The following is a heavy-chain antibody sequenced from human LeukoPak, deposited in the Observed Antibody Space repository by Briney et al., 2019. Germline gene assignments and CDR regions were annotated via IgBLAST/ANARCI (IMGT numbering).Heavy chain of an antibody. J-gene: IGHJ5*02. D-gene: IGHD3-3*01. CDR2: INHSGST. Sequence: SETLSLTCAVYGGSFSGYYWSWIRQPSGKGLEWIGEINHSGSTNYNPSLKSRVTISVDTSKNQFSLKLSSVTAADTAVHYCARGLTYYDFWSGYYTGISERPNWFDPGAREPWSPSPQ. CDR3: ARGLTYYDFWSGYYTGISERPNWFDP. V-gene: IGHV4-34*01. CDR1: GGSFSGYY.